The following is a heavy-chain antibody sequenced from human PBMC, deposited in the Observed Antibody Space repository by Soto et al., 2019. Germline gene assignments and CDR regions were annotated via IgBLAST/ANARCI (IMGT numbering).Heavy chain of an antibody. Sequence: ASVKVSCKASGYTFTSYAMNWVRQAPGQRLEWMGWINAGNGNTKYSQKFQGRVTITRDTSASTAYMELSSLRSEDTAVYYCARASYYYGDYGYYFDYWGQGTLVTVSS. CDR3: ARASYYYGDYGYYFDY. D-gene: IGHD4-17*01. V-gene: IGHV1-3*01. CDR2: INAGNGNT. CDR1: GYTFTSYA. J-gene: IGHJ4*02.